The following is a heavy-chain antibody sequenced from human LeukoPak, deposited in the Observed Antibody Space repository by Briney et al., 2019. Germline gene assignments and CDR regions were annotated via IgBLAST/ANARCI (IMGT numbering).Heavy chain of an antibody. CDR1: GGSISSYS. D-gene: IGHD3-9*01. CDR2: IDYSGSS. CDR3: ARDRPVADWAPDI. Sequence: SETLSLTCSVSGGSISSYSRTWIRQPPGKGLEWIGFIDYSGSSNYNPSLKSRVTISADPSTNHFSLNLTSVTAADTAVYFCARDRPVADWAPDIWGRGTMVTVSS. J-gene: IGHJ3*02. V-gene: IGHV4-59*13.